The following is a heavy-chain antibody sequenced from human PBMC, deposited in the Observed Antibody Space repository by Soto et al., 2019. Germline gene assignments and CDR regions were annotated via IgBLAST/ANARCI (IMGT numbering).Heavy chain of an antibody. V-gene: IGHV1-2*04. CDR3: ARGPPLRYFDWLLPAWFDY. J-gene: IGHJ4*02. CDR1: GYTFTGYY. Sequence: QVQLVQSGAEVKKPGASVKVSCKASGYTFTGYYMHWVRQAPGQGLEWMGWINPNSGGTNYAQKFQGWVTMTRDTSISTAYMELSRLRSDDTAVYYCARGPPLRYFDWLLPAWFDYWGQGTLVTVSS. D-gene: IGHD3-9*01. CDR2: INPNSGGT.